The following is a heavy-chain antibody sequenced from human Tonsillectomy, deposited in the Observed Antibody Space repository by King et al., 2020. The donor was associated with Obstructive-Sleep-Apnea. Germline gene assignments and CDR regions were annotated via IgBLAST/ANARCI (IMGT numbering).Heavy chain of an antibody. Sequence: VQLVESGGGVVQPGGSLRLSCTASGFIFSNYGMHWVRQAPGKGLEWVAFIRYDGTNRYYADSVKGRFTISRDNSKNTLYLQMSSLRAEDTAIYYCGKSVGDVYSSACPDNGGQGTVVSVSS. CDR1: GFIFSNYG. CDR2: IRYDGTNR. CDR3: GKSVGDVYSSACPDN. V-gene: IGHV3-30*02. J-gene: IGHJ4*02. D-gene: IGHD6-25*01.